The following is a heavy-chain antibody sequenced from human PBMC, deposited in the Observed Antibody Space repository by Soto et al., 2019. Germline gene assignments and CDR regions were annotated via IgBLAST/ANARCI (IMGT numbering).Heavy chain of an antibody. Sequence: QVQLVQSGAEVKKPGSSVKVSCKASGGTFGSYAISWVRQAPGQGLEWMGGIIPILGTANYAQKFQGRVTIAADESTSTAYMERSSLRSEDTAVYYCARSQGSSTSLEIYYYYCYGMDVWGQGTTVTVSS. CDR2: IIPILGTA. CDR1: GGTFGSYA. CDR3: ARSQGSSTSLEIYYYYCYGMDV. V-gene: IGHV1-69*01. J-gene: IGHJ6*02. D-gene: IGHD2-2*01.